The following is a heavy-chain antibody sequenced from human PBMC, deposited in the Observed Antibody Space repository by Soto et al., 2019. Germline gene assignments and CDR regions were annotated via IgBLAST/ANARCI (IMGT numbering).Heavy chain of an antibody. CDR1: GYTFTSYG. CDR2: ISAYNGNT. D-gene: IGHD6-19*01. J-gene: IGHJ4*02. Sequence: ASVKVSCKASGYTFTSYGISWVRQAPGQGLEWMGWISAYNGNTNYAQKLQGRDTMTTDTSTSTAYMELRSLRSDDTAVYYCARDPSIAVAGTDFDYWGQGTLVTVSS. V-gene: IGHV1-18*01. CDR3: ARDPSIAVAGTDFDY.